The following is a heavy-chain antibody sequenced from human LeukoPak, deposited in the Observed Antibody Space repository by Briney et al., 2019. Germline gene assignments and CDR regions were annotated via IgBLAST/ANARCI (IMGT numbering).Heavy chain of an antibody. CDR1: GFTFRNYW. J-gene: IGHJ4*02. CDR2: INKDGGIT. V-gene: IGHV3-74*01. CDR3: VRLLDVDY. Sequence: PGRSLRLSCAAAGFTFRNYWMHSVRQAPGKGLVWVSRINKDGGITDYADSVKGRFTISRDNAKNTLYLQMNSLRVEDTAVYYCVRLLDVDYWGQGTLVTVSS. D-gene: IGHD3-3*01.